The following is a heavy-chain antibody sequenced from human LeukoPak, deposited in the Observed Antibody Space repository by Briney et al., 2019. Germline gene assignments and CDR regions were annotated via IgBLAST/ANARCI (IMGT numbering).Heavy chain of an antibody. D-gene: IGHD3-22*01. V-gene: IGHV3-23*01. CDR2: ISGSGGST. CDR3: AKAVDDSSGYYYGGAFDI. Sequence: PGGSLRLSCAASGFTFSSYAMSWVRQAPGKGLEWDSAISGSGGSTYYADSVKGRFTISRDNSKNTLYLQMNSLRAEDTAVYYCAKAVDDSSGYYYGGAFDIWGQGTMVTVSS. CDR1: GFTFSSYA. J-gene: IGHJ3*02.